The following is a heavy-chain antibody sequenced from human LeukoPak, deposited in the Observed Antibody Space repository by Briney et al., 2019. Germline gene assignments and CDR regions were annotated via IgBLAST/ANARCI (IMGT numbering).Heavy chain of an antibody. D-gene: IGHD4-17*01. J-gene: IGHJ4*02. V-gene: IGHV3-66*01. CDR1: GFTVSSNY. CDR2: IYSGGST. Sequence: GGSLRLYCAASGFTVSSNYMSWVRQAPGKGLEWVSVIYSGGSTYYADSVKGRFTISRDNSKNTLYLQTNSLRAEDTAVYYCAITVNRGSPNPYYFDYWGQGTLVTVSS. CDR3: AITVNRGSPNPYYFDY.